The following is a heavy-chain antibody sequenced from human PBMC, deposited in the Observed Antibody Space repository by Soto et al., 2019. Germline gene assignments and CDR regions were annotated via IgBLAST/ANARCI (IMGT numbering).Heavy chain of an antibody. CDR1: GYDFTAYD. Sequence: ASVKVSCKASGYDFTAYDINWVRQASGQGLEWMGWMNPINGATGSARRFQGRVSMTRNTATATAYLELTSLRSDDSAVYYCGGGPRPRAPAGGTPYYYAMDVWGQGTTVTVSS. D-gene: IGHD6-13*01. CDR2: MNPINGAT. J-gene: IGHJ6*02. V-gene: IGHV1-8*02. CDR3: GGGPRPRAPAGGTPYYYAMDV.